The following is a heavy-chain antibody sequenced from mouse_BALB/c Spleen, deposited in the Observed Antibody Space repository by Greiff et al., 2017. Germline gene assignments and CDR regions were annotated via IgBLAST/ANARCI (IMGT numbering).Heavy chain of an antibody. J-gene: IGHJ3*01. CDR1: GYTFTDHA. CDR3: ERSGDYDVAY. CDR2: ISPGNGDI. Sequence: VKLVESDAELVKPGASVKISCKASGYTFTDHAIHWVKQKPEQGLEWIGYISPGNGDIKYNEKFKGKATLTADKSSSTAYMQLNSLTSEDAAVYVSERSGDYDVAYWGQGTLVTVSA. D-gene: IGHD2-4*01. V-gene: IGHV1S53*02.